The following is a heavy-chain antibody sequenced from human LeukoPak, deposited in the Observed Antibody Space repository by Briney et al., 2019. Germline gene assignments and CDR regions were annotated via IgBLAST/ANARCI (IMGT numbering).Heavy chain of an antibody. J-gene: IGHJ1*01. CDR3: AGPPIPYYYDSSGYYRHTEYFQH. D-gene: IGHD3-22*01. CDR2: IIPIFGTA. Sequence: GSSVKVSCKASGGTFSSYAISWVRQAPGQGLEWMGGIIPIFGTANYAQKFQGRVTITADESTSTAYMELSSLRSEDTAVYYCAGPPIPYYYDSSGYYRHTEYFQHWGQGTLVTVSS. V-gene: IGHV1-69*01. CDR1: GGTFSSYA.